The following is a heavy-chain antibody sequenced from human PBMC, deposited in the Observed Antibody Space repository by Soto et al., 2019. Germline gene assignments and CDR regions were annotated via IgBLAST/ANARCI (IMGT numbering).Heavy chain of an antibody. Sequence: GAPVKVSCKASGGTFSSYAISWVRQAPGQGLEWMGGIIPIFGTANYAQKFQGRVTITADESTSTAYMELSSLRSEDTAVYYCARVSPDGYNDAFDIWGQGTMVTVSS. J-gene: IGHJ3*02. CDR3: ARVSPDGYNDAFDI. CDR2: IIPIFGTA. V-gene: IGHV1-69*13. CDR1: GGTFSSYA. D-gene: IGHD5-12*01.